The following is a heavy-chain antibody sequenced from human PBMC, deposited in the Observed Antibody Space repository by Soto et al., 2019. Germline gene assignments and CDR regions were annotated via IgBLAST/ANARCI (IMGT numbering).Heavy chain of an antibody. Sequence: GSLRLSCAASGFTFSSYAMHWVRQAPGKGLEYVSAISSNGGSTYYANSVKGRFTISRDNSKNTLYLQMGSLRAEDMAVYYCARGGYDYSNYFDYWGQGTLVTVSS. CDR1: GFTFSSYA. CDR2: ISSNGGST. D-gene: IGHD4-4*01. CDR3: ARGGYDYSNYFDY. V-gene: IGHV3-64*01. J-gene: IGHJ4*02.